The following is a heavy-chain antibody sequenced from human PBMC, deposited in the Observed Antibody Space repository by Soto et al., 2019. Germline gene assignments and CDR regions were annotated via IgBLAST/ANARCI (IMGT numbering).Heavy chain of an antibody. J-gene: IGHJ6*02. CDR3: ARDHGGSTWFVGVYYFFGMDV. V-gene: IGHV3-48*02. CDR2: ISSSGDAI. D-gene: IGHD6-13*01. Sequence: EVQLVESGGDLVQPGGSLRLSCAASGFIFSDYTMTWVRQAPGRGLEFVSHISSSGDAIFYAESVKGRFTVSRDNAKNSLSLQMNSLSDDDTAVYFCARDHGGSTWFVGVYYFFGMDVWGQGTAVTVSS. CDR1: GFIFSDYT.